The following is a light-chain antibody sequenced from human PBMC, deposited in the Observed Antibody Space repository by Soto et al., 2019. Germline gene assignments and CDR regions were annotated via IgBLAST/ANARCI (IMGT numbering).Light chain of an antibody. V-gene: IGKV1-5*03. Sequence: DIQMTQSPSTLSASVGDRVTITCRASQSISSWLAWYQQKPGKAPKLLIYKASSLETGVPSRFSGSGSGTEFILTISSLQPDDFATYYCQQYNTYSRTFGHGTQVEIK. CDR1: QSISSW. CDR2: KAS. J-gene: IGKJ1*01. CDR3: QQYNTYSRT.